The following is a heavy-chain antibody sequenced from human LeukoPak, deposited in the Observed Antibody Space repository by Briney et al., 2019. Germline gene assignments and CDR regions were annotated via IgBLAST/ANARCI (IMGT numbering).Heavy chain of an antibody. Sequence: GGSLRLSCAASGFTFSSYAMSWVRQAPGKGLEWVSAISGSGGSTYYADSVKGRFTISRDNSKNTLYLQMNSPRAEDTAVYYCAAPRLYYDFWSGYYWGQGTLVTVSS. CDR1: GFTFSSYA. J-gene: IGHJ4*02. V-gene: IGHV3-23*01. CDR2: ISGSGGST. D-gene: IGHD3-3*01. CDR3: AAPRLYYDFWSGYY.